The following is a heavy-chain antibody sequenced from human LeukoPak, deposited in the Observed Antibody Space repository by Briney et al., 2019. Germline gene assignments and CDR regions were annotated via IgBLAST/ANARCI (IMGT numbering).Heavy chain of an antibody. CDR2: IYWDDDK. CDR1: GGSISSYYW. CDR3: AHGTEVRGVINAFDI. J-gene: IGHJ3*02. Sequence: TLSLTCTVSGGSISSYYWSWIRQPPGKGLEWLALIYWDDDKRYSPSLKSRLTITKDTSKNQVVLTMTNMDPVDTATYYCAHGTEVRGVINAFDIWGQGTMVTVSS. V-gene: IGHV2-5*08. D-gene: IGHD3-10*01.